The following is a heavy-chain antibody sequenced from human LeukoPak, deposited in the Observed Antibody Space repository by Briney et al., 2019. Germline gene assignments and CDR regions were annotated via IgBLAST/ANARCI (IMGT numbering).Heavy chain of an antibody. J-gene: IGHJ4*02. CDR1: GYAFTGYY. CDR3: ARGGRGYSYGYGLQGVDY. D-gene: IGHD5-18*01. V-gene: IGHV1-2*02. CDR2: INPNSGGT. Sequence: ASVKVSCKASGYAFTGYYMHWVRQAPGQGLEWMGWINPNSGGTNYAQKFQGRVTMTRDTSISTAYMELSRLRSDDTAVYYCARGGRGYSYGYGLQGVDYWGQGTLVTVSS.